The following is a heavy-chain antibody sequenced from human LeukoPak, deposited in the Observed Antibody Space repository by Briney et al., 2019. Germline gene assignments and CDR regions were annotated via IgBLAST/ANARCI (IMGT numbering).Heavy chain of an antibody. J-gene: IGHJ1*01. CDR1: GFTFSSYA. D-gene: IGHD5-12*01. V-gene: IGHV3-23*01. Sequence: GGSLRLSCPASGFTFSSYAMSWVRQAPGKGLEWVSVMSGSGGKTYYADSVKGRFTISRDNSKNTLYLQMNSLRAEDTAVCYCAKDFYYSGGSNFQHWGQGTLVTVSS. CDR2: MSGSGGKT. CDR3: AKDFYYSGGSNFQH.